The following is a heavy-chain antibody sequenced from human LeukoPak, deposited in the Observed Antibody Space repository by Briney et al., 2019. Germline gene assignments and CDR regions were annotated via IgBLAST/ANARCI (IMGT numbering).Heavy chain of an antibody. CDR2: IKSKTDGGTT. D-gene: IGHD3-22*01. CDR3: TTTYYYDSSGYYYFDY. V-gene: IGHV3-15*01. J-gene: IGHJ4*02. CDR1: GFTFSNAW. Sequence: GGSLRLSCAASGFTFSNAWMSWVRQAPGKGLERVGRIKSKTDGGTTDYAAPVRGRFTISRDDSKNTLYLQMNSLKTEDTAVYYCTTTYYYDSSGYYYFDYWGQGTLVTVSS.